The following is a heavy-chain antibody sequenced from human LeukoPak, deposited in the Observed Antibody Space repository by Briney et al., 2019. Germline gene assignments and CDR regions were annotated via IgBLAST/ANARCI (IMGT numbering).Heavy chain of an antibody. CDR3: AQGGHDFNPFYY. J-gene: IGHJ4*02. V-gene: IGHV3-23*01. Sequence: GGSLRLSCAASGFTFSTYAMGWVRQAPGQGLEWVSSIKGGGGDPFYADSVRGRFTISRDKSKNTLYLQLDSLRAEDTAVYFCAQGGHDFNPFYYWGQGTLVTVSS. CDR1: GFTFSTYA. CDR2: IKGGGGDP. D-gene: IGHD2-21*02.